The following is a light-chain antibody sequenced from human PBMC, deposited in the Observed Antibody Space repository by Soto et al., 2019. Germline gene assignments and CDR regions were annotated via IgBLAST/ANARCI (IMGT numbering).Light chain of an antibody. Sequence: AIQMTQSPSSLSASVGDRVSITCRASQDIRKDLGWYQQKPGKAPKLLIYGASRLRNGVPSRFSGDGSGTDFTLTVCSLQPEDFATYYCLQDYSYPYTFGQGTKL. CDR3: LQDYSYPYT. V-gene: IGKV1-6*01. CDR2: GAS. J-gene: IGKJ2*01. CDR1: QDIRKD.